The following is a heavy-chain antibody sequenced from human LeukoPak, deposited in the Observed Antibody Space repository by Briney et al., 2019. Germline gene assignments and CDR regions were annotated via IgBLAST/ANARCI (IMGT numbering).Heavy chain of an antibody. CDR2: ISSSSSYI. V-gene: IGHV3-21*01. CDR1: GFTFSSYS. CDR3: ARWVTTVTTVDY. J-gene: IGHJ4*02. D-gene: IGHD4-11*01. Sequence: GGSLRLSCAASGFTFSSYSMNWVRQAPGKGLEWVSSISSSSSYIYYADSVKGRFTISRDNAKNSLYLQMNSLRAEDTAVYYCARWVTTVTTVDYWGQGTLVTVSS.